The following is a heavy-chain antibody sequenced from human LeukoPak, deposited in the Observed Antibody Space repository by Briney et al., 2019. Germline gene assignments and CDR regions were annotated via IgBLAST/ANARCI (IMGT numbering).Heavy chain of an antibody. J-gene: IGHJ4*02. CDR3: ARVEWRGYFDY. V-gene: IGHV1-46*01. Sequence: GSSVKVSCKASGGTFSSYAISWVRQAPGQGLEWMGIINPSGGSTSYAQKFQGRVTMTRDTSTSTVYMELSSLRSEDTAVYYCARVEWRGYFDYWGQGTLVTVSS. CDR1: GGTFSSYA. CDR2: INPSGGST. D-gene: IGHD3-3*01.